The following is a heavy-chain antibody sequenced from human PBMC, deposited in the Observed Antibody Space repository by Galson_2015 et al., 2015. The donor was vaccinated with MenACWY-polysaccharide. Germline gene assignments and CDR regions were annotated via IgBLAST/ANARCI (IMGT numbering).Heavy chain of an antibody. CDR1: GYSFHNYG. V-gene: IGHV1-18*01. Sequence: SVKVSCKASGYSFHNYGFTWVRQAPGQGLEWMGWISPYNANTNYAQKLQGRVTMTTDTSTRTAYMELRNLRSDDTAVYYCARVYDSWSGYYAVGFDPWGQGTLVTVSS. CDR3: ARVYDSWSGYYAVGFDP. CDR2: ISPYNANT. D-gene: IGHD3-3*01. J-gene: IGHJ5*02.